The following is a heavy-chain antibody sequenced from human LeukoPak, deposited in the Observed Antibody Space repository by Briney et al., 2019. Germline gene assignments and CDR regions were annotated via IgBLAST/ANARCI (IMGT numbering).Heavy chain of an antibody. D-gene: IGHD3-10*01. CDR1: AYSFSTYW. J-gene: IGHJ3*02. CDR3: ASLEIYYGSGSYSRDAFDI. Sequence: NHGESLKISCKGSAYSFSTYWIGWVRQMPGKGLEWMGIIYPGDSDTRYSPSFQGQVTISADKSISTAYLQWSSLKASDTAMYYCASLEIYYGSGSYSRDAFDIWGQGTMVTVSS. V-gene: IGHV5-51*01. CDR2: IYPGDSDT.